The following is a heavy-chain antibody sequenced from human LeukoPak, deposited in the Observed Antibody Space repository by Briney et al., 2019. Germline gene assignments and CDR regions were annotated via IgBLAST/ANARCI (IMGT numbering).Heavy chain of an antibody. J-gene: IGHJ4*02. D-gene: IGHD3-3*01. CDR1: GYTFTSYG. Sequence: ASVKVSCKGSGYTFTSYGISWVRQAPGQGLEWMGWISAYNGNTNYAQKLQGRVTMTTDTSTSTAYMELRSLRSDDTPVYYCARCRRDYDFWSGYLTFDYWGQGTLVTVSS. CDR2: ISAYNGNT. V-gene: IGHV1-18*01. CDR3: ARCRRDYDFWSGYLTFDY.